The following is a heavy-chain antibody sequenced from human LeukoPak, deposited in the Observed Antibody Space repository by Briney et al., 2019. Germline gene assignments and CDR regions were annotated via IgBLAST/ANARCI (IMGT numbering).Heavy chain of an antibody. CDR2: INPNSGGT. D-gene: IGHD3-10*01. J-gene: IGHJ5*02. CDR3: ARDRYYYGSGTYPGGFDP. Sequence: ASVKVSCKASGYTFTGYYMHWVRQAPGQGLEWMGWINPNSGGTNYAQKFQGRVTMTRDTSTSTAYMELSSLRSEDTAVYYCARDRYYYGSGTYPGGFDPWGQGTLVTVSS. CDR1: GYTFTGYY. V-gene: IGHV1-2*02.